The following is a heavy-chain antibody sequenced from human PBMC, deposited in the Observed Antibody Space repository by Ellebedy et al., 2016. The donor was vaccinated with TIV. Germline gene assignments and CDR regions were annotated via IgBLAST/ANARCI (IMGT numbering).Heavy chain of an antibody. Sequence: SETLSLXXAVYGGSFSGYYWSWIRQPPGKGLEWIGEINHSGSTNYNPSLKSRVTISVDTSKNQFSLKLSSVTAADTAVYYCARASTYDFWSGYYLNYYYYGMDVWGQGTTVTVSS. J-gene: IGHJ6*02. CDR1: GGSFSGYY. CDR3: ARASTYDFWSGYYLNYYYYGMDV. D-gene: IGHD3-3*01. V-gene: IGHV4-34*01. CDR2: INHSGST.